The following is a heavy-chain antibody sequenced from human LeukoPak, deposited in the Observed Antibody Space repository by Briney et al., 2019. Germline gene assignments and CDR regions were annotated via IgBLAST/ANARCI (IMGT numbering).Heavy chain of an antibody. CDR3: ARDKGDYDTSGSLFVF. J-gene: IGHJ4*02. V-gene: IGHV3-7*03. Sequence: GGSLRLSCAASGFTFSSCWMSWVRQAPGKGLEWVANIRQDGSEKYYVDSVKGRFTISRDNAKNSLYLQMNSLRAEDTAVYYCARDKGDYDTSGSLFVFGGQGTLVTVSS. D-gene: IGHD3-22*01. CDR2: IRQDGSEK. CDR1: GFTFSSCW.